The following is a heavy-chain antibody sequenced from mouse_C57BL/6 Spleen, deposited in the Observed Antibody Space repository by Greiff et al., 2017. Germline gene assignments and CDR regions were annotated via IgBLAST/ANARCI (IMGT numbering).Heavy chain of an antibody. Sequence: EVKLMESEGGLVQPGSSMKLSCTASGFTFSDYYMAWVRQVPEKGLEWVANINYDGSSTYYLDYLKSRFIIARDNAKNILYLQRSSLKSEDTATYYCARVAIHYYGSSYDYWGQGTTLTVSS. CDR2: INYDGSST. CDR1: GFTFSDYY. CDR3: ARVAIHYYGSSYDY. J-gene: IGHJ2*01. D-gene: IGHD1-1*01. V-gene: IGHV5-16*01.